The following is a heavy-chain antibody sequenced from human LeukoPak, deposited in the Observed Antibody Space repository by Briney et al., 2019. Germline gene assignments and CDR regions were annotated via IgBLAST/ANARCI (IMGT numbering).Heavy chain of an antibody. J-gene: IGHJ5*02. D-gene: IGHD4-17*01. CDR2: INHSGST. V-gene: IGHV4-34*01. Sequence: SETLSLTCAVYGGSFSGYYWSWIRQPPGKGLEWIGEINHSGSTNYNPSLKSRVTISVDTSKTQFSLKLSSVTAADTAVYHCARHGQYWMTTVTTGFDPWGQGTLVTVSS. CDR1: GGSFSGYY. CDR3: ARHGQYWMTTVTTGFDP.